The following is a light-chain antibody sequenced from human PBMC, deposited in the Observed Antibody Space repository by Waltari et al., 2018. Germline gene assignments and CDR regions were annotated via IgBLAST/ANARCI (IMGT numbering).Light chain of an antibody. Sequence: DIQMTQSPSSLSASVGDRVTITCRASQSITRYLNWYQQKPGKAPKLLIYTTSTLQSDIPSRFSGSGSGTDFTLTISSLQPEDFATYYCQQADRLPLTFGGGTKVEIK. V-gene: IGKV1-39*01. CDR3: QQADRLPLT. CDR1: QSITRY. J-gene: IGKJ4*01. CDR2: TTS.